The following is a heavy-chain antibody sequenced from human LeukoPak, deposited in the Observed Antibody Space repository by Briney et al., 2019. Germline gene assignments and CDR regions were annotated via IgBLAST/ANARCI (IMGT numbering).Heavy chain of an antibody. CDR2: MYYSGST. J-gene: IGHJ5*02. CDR3: ARPYYYDSRIDP. V-gene: IGHV4-30-4*01. CDR1: GGSISSGDYY. Sequence: SETLSFTCTVSGGSISSGDYYWSWIRQPPGKGLEWIAYMYYSGSTYHNPSLKSRVTMSADTSKNQLSLKLSSVTAADTAVYYCARPYYYDSRIDPWGQGILVTVSS. D-gene: IGHD3-22*01.